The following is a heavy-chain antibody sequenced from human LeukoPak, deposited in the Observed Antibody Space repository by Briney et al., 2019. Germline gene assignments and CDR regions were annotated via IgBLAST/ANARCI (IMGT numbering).Heavy chain of an antibody. J-gene: IGHJ2*01. V-gene: IGHV4-4*02. CDR3: ATYRTSFIYWYFDL. CDR1: GGSISSSNW. D-gene: IGHD2-2*01. CDR2: IYHSGST. Sequence: SGTLSLTCAVSGGSISSSNWWSWVRQPPGKGLEWIGEIYHSGSTNYNPSLKSRVSLSVDTSKNQFSLELSSVTAADTAVYYCATYRTSFIYWYFDLWGRGTLVTVSS.